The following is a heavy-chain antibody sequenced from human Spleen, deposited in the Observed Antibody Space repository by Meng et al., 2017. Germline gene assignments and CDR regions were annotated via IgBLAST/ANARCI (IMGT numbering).Heavy chain of an antibody. V-gene: IGHV4-61*02. CDR2: IYTSGST. D-gene: IGHD5-18*01. CDR1: GGSISSGSYY. J-gene: IGHJ3*02. CDR3: AREWIQLWFFAFDI. Sequence: LRLSCTVSGGSISSGSYYWSWIRQPAGKGLEWIGRIYTSGSTNYNPSLKSRVTISVDTSKNQFSLKLSSVTAADTAVYYCAREWIQLWFFAFDIWGQGTMVTVSS.